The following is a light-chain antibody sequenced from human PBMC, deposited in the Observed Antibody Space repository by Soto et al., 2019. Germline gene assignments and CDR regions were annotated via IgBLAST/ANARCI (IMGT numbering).Light chain of an antibody. J-gene: IGLJ1*01. CDR2: DVA. Sequence: QSALTQPASVSASPGQSITISFTGTSSDVGGSNFVSWYQQHPGKPPKLIIYDVATRPSGVSNRFSGSKSGSTASLIISRLQTEDEADYYCVSFTSSTTYVFGSGTKVTVL. V-gene: IGLV2-14*03. CDR3: VSFTSSTTYV. CDR1: SSDVGGSNF.